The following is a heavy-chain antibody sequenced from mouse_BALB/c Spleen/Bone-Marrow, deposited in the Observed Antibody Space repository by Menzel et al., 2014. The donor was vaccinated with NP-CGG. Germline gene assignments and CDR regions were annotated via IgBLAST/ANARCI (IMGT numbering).Heavy chain of an antibody. CDR2: IDPANGNT. CDR3: ARYRYYGSSGWDY. CDR1: GFNIKDPY. Sequence: VQLQQPGAELVKPGASVKLPCTASGFNIKDPYIHWVKPRPEQGLEWIGRIDPANGNTKYDPKFQGKATITADTSSNTAYLHLSSLTSEYTAVYYCARYRYYGSSGWDYWGQGTSVTVSS. J-gene: IGHJ4*01. V-gene: IGHV14-3*02. D-gene: IGHD1-1*01.